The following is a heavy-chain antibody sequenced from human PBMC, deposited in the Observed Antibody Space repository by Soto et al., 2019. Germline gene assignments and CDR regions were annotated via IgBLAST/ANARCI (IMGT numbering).Heavy chain of an antibody. CDR1: GFTFSSYG. V-gene: IGHV3-33*01. Sequence: QVQLVESGGGVVQTGRSLRLSCAASGFTFSSYGMHWVRQAPGKGLEWVAVIWYDGSNKYYADSVKGRFTISRDNSKNTLYLQMNSLRAEDTAVYYCARDHFSGGDYGDYWGQGTLVTVSS. J-gene: IGHJ4*02. CDR3: ARDHFSGGDYGDY. D-gene: IGHD4-17*01. CDR2: IWYDGSNK.